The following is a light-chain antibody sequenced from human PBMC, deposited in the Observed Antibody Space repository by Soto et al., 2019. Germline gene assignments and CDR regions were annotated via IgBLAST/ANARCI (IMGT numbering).Light chain of an antibody. CDR2: LGS. J-gene: IGKJ2*01. Sequence: DIVMTQSPLSLPVTPGEPASISCRSSQSLLHSNGYNYLDWYLQKPGQSPQLLIYLGSNRASGVPDRFGGSGSGTDFTLKISRVEAEDVGVYYCMQALQTPMYTFGQGTKLESK. CDR3: MQALQTPMYT. CDR1: QSLLHSNGYNY. V-gene: IGKV2-28*01.